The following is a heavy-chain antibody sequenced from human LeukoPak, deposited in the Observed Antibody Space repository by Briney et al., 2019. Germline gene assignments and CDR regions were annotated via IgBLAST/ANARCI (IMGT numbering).Heavy chain of an antibody. CDR3: ARGYKRRYYYGSGISDY. Sequence: PWASVKVSCKASGYTFTVYYMHWVRQAPGQGLEWMGWINPNSGGTNYAQKFQGRVTMTRDASISTAYMELSRLRSDDTAVYYCARGYKRRYYYGSGISDYWGQGTLVTVSS. CDR2: INPNSGGT. CDR1: GYTFTVYY. V-gene: IGHV1-2*02. J-gene: IGHJ4*02. D-gene: IGHD3-10*01.